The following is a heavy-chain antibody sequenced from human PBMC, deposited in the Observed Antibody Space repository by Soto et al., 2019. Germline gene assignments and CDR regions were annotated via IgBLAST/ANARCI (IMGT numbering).Heavy chain of an antibody. D-gene: IGHD3-10*01. V-gene: IGHV3-30*18. CDR1: GFTFSSYG. CDR3: AKDNTWCGELVLVPGGMDV. CDR2: ISYDGSNK. Sequence: QVQLVESGGGVVQPGRSLRLSCAASGFTFSSYGMHWVRQAPGKGLEWVAVISYDGSNKYYADSVKGRVPISRDNSKNTRDRQMNSLRAEDTAVYYCAKDNTWCGELVLVPGGMDVWGQGTTVTVSS. J-gene: IGHJ6*02.